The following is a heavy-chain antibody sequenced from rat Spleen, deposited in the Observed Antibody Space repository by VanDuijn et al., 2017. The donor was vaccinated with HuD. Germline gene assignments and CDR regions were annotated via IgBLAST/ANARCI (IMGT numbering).Heavy chain of an antibody. V-gene: IGHV2-45*01. J-gene: IGHJ2*01. CDR1: GFSLTSYN. CDR2: MWSGGST. Sequence: QVQLKESGPGLVQPSETLSLTCTVSGFSLTSYNVHWVRQPPGKGLEWMGVMWSGGSTDYNSALKSRLSISRDTSKSQVLLEMSSLQTEDTAMYFCVRSGYNFDYWGQGVMVTVSS. CDR3: VRSGYNFDY. D-gene: IGHD4-3*01.